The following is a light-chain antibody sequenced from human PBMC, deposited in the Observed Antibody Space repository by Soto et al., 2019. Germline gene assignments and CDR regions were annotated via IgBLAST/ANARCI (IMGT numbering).Light chain of an antibody. V-gene: IGKV1-39*01. Sequence: DIQMTQSPSSLSASVGDRVTITCRASQSISSYLNWYQQKPGTAPKLLIYAASSLQSGVPSRFSGSGSGTDFTLTISSLQPDDFATYYCQHYNSYSEAFGQGTKVELK. CDR2: AAS. CDR3: QHYNSYSEA. J-gene: IGKJ1*01. CDR1: QSISSY.